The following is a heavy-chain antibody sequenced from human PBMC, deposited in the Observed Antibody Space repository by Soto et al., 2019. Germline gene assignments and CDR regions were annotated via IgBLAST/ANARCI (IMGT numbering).Heavy chain of an antibody. J-gene: IGHJ4*02. CDR1: GFTFSSYS. CDR3: ARYGSGSNLRDPFDH. V-gene: IGHV3-21*04. Sequence: GGSLRLSCAASGFTFSSYSMNWVRQAPGKGLEWVSSISSSSSYIYYADSVKGRFTISRDNAKNSLYLQMNSLRDEDTAIYYCARYGSGSNLRDPFDHWGQGTLVTVSS. D-gene: IGHD3-10*01. CDR2: ISSSSSYI.